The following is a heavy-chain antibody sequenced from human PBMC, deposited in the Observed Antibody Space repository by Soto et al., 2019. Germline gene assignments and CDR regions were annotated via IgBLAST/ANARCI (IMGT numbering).Heavy chain of an antibody. CDR3: ARDPVSDSSSWFFDY. J-gene: IGHJ4*02. V-gene: IGHV3-33*01. Sequence: QVQLVASGGGVVQPGRSLRLSCAASGFTFSSYGLHWVRQAPGKGLEWVAVIWYDGSNKYYADSVKGRFTISRDNSKKALYLQMNSLSAEDTAGYYCARDPVSDSSSWFFDYWGQGTLVTVSS. D-gene: IGHD6-13*01. CDR1: GFTFSSYG. CDR2: IWYDGSNK.